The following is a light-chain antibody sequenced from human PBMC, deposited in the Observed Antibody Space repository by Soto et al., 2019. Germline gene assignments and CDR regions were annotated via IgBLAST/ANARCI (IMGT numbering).Light chain of an antibody. Sequence: QSVLTQPASVSGSPGQSITISCTGTSSDVGSYNVVSWYQQHPGKAPKLLIYEVSKRPSGVSDRFSGSKSGNTASLTISGLQAEDEADYQCCSYAGSSSADVFGTGNKVTVL. CDR3: CSYAGSSSADV. V-gene: IGLV2-23*02. J-gene: IGLJ1*01. CDR1: SSDVGSYNV. CDR2: EVS.